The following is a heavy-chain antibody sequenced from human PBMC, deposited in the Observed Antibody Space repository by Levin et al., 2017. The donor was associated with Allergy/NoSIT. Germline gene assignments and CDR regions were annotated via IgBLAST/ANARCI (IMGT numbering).Heavy chain of an antibody. Sequence: QTGGSLRLSCEASGFTFYNRAMTWVRQAAGKGLEWVSGITGDGEVTHYADSVKGRFTISRDNSKNTLFLQMNNLRADDTATYFCAKGNTIFGVGRLDYWGRGTPVTVSS. D-gene: IGHD3-3*01. V-gene: IGHV3-23*01. CDR3: AKGNTIFGVGRLDY. CDR1: GFTFYNRA. J-gene: IGHJ4*02. CDR2: ITGDGEVT.